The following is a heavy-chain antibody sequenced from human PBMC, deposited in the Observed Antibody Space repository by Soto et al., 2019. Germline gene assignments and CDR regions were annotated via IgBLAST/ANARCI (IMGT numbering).Heavy chain of an antibody. Sequence: AASVKVSCKPSGYSFSDYFIQWVRQAPGQGLEWVAWINPKTAATNYAKKFQGRVSVTWDTSSTTAYMELTSLRPDDTAVYYCARIKWGLNYYNGMDVWGQGTTVTVYS. CDR1: GYSFSDYF. V-gene: IGHV1-2*02. CDR2: INPKTAAT. CDR3: ARIKWGLNYYNGMDV. J-gene: IGHJ6*02. D-gene: IGHD1-26*01.